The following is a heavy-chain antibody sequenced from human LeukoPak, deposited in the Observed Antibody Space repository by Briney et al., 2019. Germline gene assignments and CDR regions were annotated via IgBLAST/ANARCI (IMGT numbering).Heavy chain of an antibody. V-gene: IGHV1-69*02. CDR1: GGTFSSYT. CDR2: IIPILGIA. CDR3: ATAMDPVGDSTSTMGYYYYYYMDV. D-gene: IGHD5-18*01. Sequence: SVKVSCKASGGTFSSYTISWVRQAPGQGLEWMGRIIPILGIANYAQKFQGRVTITADKSTSTAYMELSSMRSEDTAVYYCATAMDPVGDSTSTMGYYYYYYMDVWGSGTTVTVSS. J-gene: IGHJ6*03.